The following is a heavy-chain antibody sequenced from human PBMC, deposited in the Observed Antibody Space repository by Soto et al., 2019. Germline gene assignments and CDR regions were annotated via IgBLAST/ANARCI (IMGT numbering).Heavy chain of an antibody. CDR3: ARDWVVAASTTNYYYYGMDV. D-gene: IGHD2-15*01. Sequence: ASVKVSCKASGYTFTGYYMHWVRQAPGQGLEWMGWINPNSGGTNYAQKFQGWVTMTRDTSISTAYMELSRLRSDDTAVYYCARDWVVAASTTNYYYYGMDVWGQGTTVTGLL. J-gene: IGHJ6*02. CDR2: INPNSGGT. V-gene: IGHV1-2*04. CDR1: GYTFTGYY.